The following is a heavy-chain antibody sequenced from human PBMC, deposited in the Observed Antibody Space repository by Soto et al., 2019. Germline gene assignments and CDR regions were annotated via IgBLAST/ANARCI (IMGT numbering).Heavy chain of an antibody. CDR1: GYTFTSYG. CDR3: AREPNYFDY. CDR2: ISAYNGNT. J-gene: IGHJ4*02. V-gene: IGHV1-18*01. Sequence: QVQLVQSGAEVKKPGASVKVSCKASGYTFTSYGISWVRQAPGQGLEWMGWISAYNGNTKYAQKLQGRVTMTTDTYTSSADMELRRLRSDDTAVYYCAREPNYFDYWGQGTLVTVSS.